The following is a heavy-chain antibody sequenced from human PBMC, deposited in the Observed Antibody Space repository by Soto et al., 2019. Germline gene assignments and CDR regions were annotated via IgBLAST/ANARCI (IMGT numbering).Heavy chain of an antibody. CDR1: GYTFTSYD. CDR3: ARLGYCSGGSCYSWDYYYGMDV. Sequence: QVQLVQSGAEVKKPGASVKVSCKASGYTFTSYDINWVRQATGQGLEWMGWMNPNSGNTGYAQKFQGRVTMTRNTSIRTAYMELSSLRSEDTAVYYCARLGYCSGGSCYSWDYYYGMDVWGQGTTVTVSS. V-gene: IGHV1-8*01. J-gene: IGHJ6*02. CDR2: MNPNSGNT. D-gene: IGHD2-15*01.